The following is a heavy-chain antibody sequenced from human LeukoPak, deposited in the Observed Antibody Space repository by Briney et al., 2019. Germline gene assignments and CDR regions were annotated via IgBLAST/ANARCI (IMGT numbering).Heavy chain of an antibody. CDR1: GYTFTNYA. CDR3: ARGDTGPTYNSNWYETDY. J-gene: IGHJ4*02. D-gene: IGHD6-13*01. V-gene: IGHV7-4-1*02. CDR2: INANTGNP. Sequence: ASVKVSCKASGYTFTNYAINWVRQAPGKGLEWMGWINANTGNPTYALGFTGRFVLSLDTSVSTAYLQISSLKAEDTAVYYCARGDTGPTYNSNWYETDYWGQGTLVTVSS.